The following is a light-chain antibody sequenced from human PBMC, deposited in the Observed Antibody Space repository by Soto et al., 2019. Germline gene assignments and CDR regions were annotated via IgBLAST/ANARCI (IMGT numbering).Light chain of an antibody. CDR3: QQYGSPTWT. J-gene: IGKJ1*01. CDR1: QSVSSSY. V-gene: IGKV3-20*01. Sequence: EIVLTQSPGTLSLSPGERVTLCCRASQSVSSSYLAWYQQKPGQAPRLLIYGASSRATGIPDRFSGSGSGTDFTLTISRLEPEDFAVYYCQQYGSPTWTFGQGTKVEIK. CDR2: GAS.